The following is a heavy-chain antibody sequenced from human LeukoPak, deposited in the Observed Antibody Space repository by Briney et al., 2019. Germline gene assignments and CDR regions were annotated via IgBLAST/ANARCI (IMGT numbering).Heavy chain of an antibody. CDR1: GFTFSSYA. CDR2: ISGSGGST. CDR3: AGDQLGAVLYFDY. V-gene: IGHV3-23*01. Sequence: PGGSLRLSCAASGFTFSSYAMSWVRQAPGKGLEWVSAISGSGGSTYYADSVKGRFTISRDNSKNTLYLQINSLRVEDTAVYYCAGDQLGAVLYFDYWGQGALVTVSS. D-gene: IGHD1-1*01. J-gene: IGHJ4*02.